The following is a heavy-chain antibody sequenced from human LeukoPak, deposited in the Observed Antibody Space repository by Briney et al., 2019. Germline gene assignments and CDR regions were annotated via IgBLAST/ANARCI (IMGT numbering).Heavy chain of an antibody. Sequence: GGSQRLSCAASGFTFSSYWMHWVRQAPGKGLVWLSGINGDGSSTTYADSVKGRFTISRDNAKNTLYLQMTSLRAEDTAVYYCARSSGSYRPFDSWGQGILVTVSS. D-gene: IGHD3-22*01. CDR2: INGDGSST. CDR3: ARSSGSYRPFDS. CDR1: GFTFSSYW. V-gene: IGHV3-74*03. J-gene: IGHJ5*01.